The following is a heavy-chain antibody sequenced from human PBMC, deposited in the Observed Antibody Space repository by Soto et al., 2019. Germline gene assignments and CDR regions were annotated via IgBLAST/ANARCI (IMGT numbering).Heavy chain of an antibody. V-gene: IGHV3-11*06. CDR2: ISSSSSYT. CDR1: GFTFSDYY. D-gene: IGHD3-22*01. CDR3: ARERSSSGYYTRDAFDI. J-gene: IGHJ3*02. Sequence: GGSLRLSCAASGFTFSDYYMSWIRQAPGKGLEWVSYISSSSSYTNYADSVKGRVTISRDNAKNSLYLQMNSLSAEDTAVYYCARERSSSGYYTRDAFDIWGQGTMVTVSS.